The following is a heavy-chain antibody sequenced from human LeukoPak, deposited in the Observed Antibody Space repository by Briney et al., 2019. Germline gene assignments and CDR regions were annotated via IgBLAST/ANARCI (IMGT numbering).Heavy chain of an antibody. Sequence: EASVKVSCKASGYTFTGYYMHWVRQAPGQGLEWMGWINPNSGGTNYAQKFQGRVTVTRDTSISTAYMELSRLRSDDTAVYYCASERVWGVYSSSSPTLYYYYYYMDVWGKGTTVTVSS. D-gene: IGHD6-6*01. CDR2: INPNSGGT. V-gene: IGHV1-2*02. CDR1: GYTFTGYY. CDR3: ASERVWGVYSSSSPTLYYYYYYMDV. J-gene: IGHJ6*03.